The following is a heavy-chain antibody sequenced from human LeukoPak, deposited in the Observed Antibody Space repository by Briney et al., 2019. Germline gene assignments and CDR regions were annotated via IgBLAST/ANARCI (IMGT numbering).Heavy chain of an antibody. J-gene: IGHJ3*02. CDR2: MNPNSGNT. Sequence: ASAKVSCKASGYTFTSYDINWVRQATGQGLEWMGWMNPNSGNTGYAQKFQGRVTMTRNTSISTAYMELSSLRSEDTAVYYCARGKNRSGFTMIVVVTLHPYDAFDIWGQGTMVTVSS. V-gene: IGHV1-8*01. CDR1: GYTFTSYD. D-gene: IGHD3-22*01. CDR3: ARGKNRSGFTMIVVVTLHPYDAFDI.